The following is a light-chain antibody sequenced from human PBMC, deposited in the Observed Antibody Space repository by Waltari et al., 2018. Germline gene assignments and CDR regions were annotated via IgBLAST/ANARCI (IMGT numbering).Light chain of an antibody. CDR1: AHNFDILYL. J-gene: IGLJ1*01. Sequence: SALTQPASVSGSLGQSITISCSETAHNFDILYLVSLYQRHPGRAPRLLIYDITQRPSGISDRFSGSKSGKTASLTISGLQAEDEADYYCCSFAGYGIYVFGSGTHVTVL. CDR2: DIT. CDR3: CSFAGYGIYV. V-gene: IGLV2-23*02.